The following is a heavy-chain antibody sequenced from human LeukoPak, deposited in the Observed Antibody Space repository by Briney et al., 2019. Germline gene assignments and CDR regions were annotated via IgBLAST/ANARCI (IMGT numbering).Heavy chain of an antibody. CDR1: GFTFSSYA. V-gene: IGHV3-23*01. CDR3: AKVVVVAATMGDH. D-gene: IGHD2-15*01. J-gene: IGHJ4*02. Sequence: GGSLRLSCAASGFTFSSYAMSWVRQAPGKGLERVSAISGSGGSTYYADSVKGRFTISRDNSKNTLYLQMNSLRAKDTAVYYCAKVVVVAATMGDHWGQGTLVTVSS. CDR2: ISGSGGST.